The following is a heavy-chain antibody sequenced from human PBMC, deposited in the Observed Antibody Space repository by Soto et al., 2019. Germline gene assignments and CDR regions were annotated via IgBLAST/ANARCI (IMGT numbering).Heavy chain of an antibody. V-gene: IGHV4-31*03. Sequence: QVQLQESGPGLVKPSQTLSLTCTVSGGSISSGTYHWTWIRQHPGKGLEWIGYIYYSGSTYYNPSLKSRVTISVDTSKNQFSLRLSSVTAADTAVYYCAREMNYYDTSGDSYFDSGGQGTLVTVSS. J-gene: IGHJ4*02. D-gene: IGHD3-22*01. CDR3: AREMNYYDTSGDSYFDS. CDR1: GGSISSGTYH. CDR2: IYYSGST.